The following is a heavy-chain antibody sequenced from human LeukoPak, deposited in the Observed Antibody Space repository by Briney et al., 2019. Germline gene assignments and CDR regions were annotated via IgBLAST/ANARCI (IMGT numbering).Heavy chain of an antibody. Sequence: PGGSLRLSCAASGFTFSSYSMNWVRRAPGKGLEWVSSISSSSSYIYYADSVKGRFTISRDNAKNSLYLQMNSLRAEDTAVYYCARVKYYGSGSHSFDYWGQGTLVTVFS. V-gene: IGHV3-21*01. D-gene: IGHD3-10*01. CDR3: ARVKYYGSGSHSFDY. J-gene: IGHJ4*02. CDR1: GFTFSSYS. CDR2: ISSSSSYI.